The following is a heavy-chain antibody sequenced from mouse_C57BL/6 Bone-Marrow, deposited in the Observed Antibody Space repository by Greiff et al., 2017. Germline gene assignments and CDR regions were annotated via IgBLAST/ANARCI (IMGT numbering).Heavy chain of an antibody. J-gene: IGHJ1*03. V-gene: IGHV5-9*01. D-gene: IGHD1-1*01. CDR3: SRQITTVIATKYFDV. Sequence: DVKLVESGGGLVKPGGSLKLSCAASGFTFSSYTMSWVRQAPEKRLQWVAAISGGGSTTYYPDSVKGRFTLSRDNDKNILYLQMSSLRSEDTDLYYCSRQITTVIATKYFDVWGTGTTVTVSS. CDR1: GFTFSSYT. CDR2: ISGGGSTT.